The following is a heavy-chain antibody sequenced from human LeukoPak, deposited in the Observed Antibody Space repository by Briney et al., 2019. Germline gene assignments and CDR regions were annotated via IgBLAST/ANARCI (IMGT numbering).Heavy chain of an antibody. J-gene: IGHJ4*02. Sequence: PSETLSLTCTVSGYSISSGYYWGWIRQPPGNGLEWIGTIYYSGSTYYNPSLKSRVTISVDTSKNQFSLKLSSVTAADTAVYYCARLVGYFDYWGQGTLVTVSS. CDR1: GYSISSGYY. D-gene: IGHD2-15*01. CDR3: ARLVGYFDY. CDR2: IYYSGST. V-gene: IGHV4-38-2*02.